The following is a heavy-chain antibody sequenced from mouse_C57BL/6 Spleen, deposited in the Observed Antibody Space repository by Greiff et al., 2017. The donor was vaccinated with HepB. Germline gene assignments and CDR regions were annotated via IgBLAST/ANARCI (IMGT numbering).Heavy chain of an antibody. V-gene: IGHV1-7*01. Sequence: QVQLQQSGAELAKPGASVKLSCKASGYTFTSYWMHWVKQRPGQGLEWIGYLNPNNGYTRYNQKFKDKATLTADKSSSTAYMQLRSLTSQDSAVYYCARTPFITTVVAPNFAVWGTGTPVTVSS. CDR3: ARTPFITTVVAPNFAV. CDR2: LNPNNGYT. J-gene: IGHJ1*03. CDR1: GYTFTSYW. D-gene: IGHD1-1*01.